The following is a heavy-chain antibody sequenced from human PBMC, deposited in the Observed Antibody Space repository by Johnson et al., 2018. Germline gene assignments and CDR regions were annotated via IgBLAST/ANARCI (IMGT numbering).Heavy chain of an antibody. CDR3: AKDKTTGTTTLDV. CDR2: ISWNSGSI. D-gene: IGHD4-17*01. Sequence: EVQLLEAGGGLVQPGRSLRPSCAASGFTFDDYAMHWVRQAPGNGLEWDSGISWNSGSIGYSDSGKGRLPISRDNAKNYLYLQMNSLRAEDTALYYCAKDKTTGTTTLDVWGKGTTFTVSS. J-gene: IGHJ6*04. CDR1: GFTFDDYA. V-gene: IGHV3-9*01.